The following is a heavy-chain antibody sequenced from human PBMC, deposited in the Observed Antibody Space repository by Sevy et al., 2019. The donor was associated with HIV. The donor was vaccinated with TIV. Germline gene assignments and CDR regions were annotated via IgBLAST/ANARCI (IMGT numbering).Heavy chain of an antibody. D-gene: IGHD1-26*01. CDR2: IFPGDSDT. CDR1: GYSFTTYW. J-gene: IGHJ6*02. CDR3: ARAHGIPHYYYGMDV. V-gene: IGHV5-51*01. Sequence: GESLKISCKGSGYSFTTYWIGWVRQMPGKGLEWMGIIFPGDSDTRYSPSCQGQVTISADNSISTAYLQWSSLKASDTAIYYCARAHGIPHYYYGMDVWGQGTTVTVSS.